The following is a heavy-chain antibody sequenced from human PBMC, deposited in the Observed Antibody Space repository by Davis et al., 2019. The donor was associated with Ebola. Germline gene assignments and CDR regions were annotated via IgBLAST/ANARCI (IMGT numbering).Heavy chain of an antibody. V-gene: IGHV4-38-2*02. D-gene: IGHD2-15*01. CDR1: GYSISSGHY. CDR3: ARCSGGSCEFGLDY. Sequence: MPSETLSLTCTVSGYSISSGHYWGWIRPPPGKGLEWIGSIYHSGSTYYNPSLQSRVTISVDTSKNQFSLKLSSVTAADTAVYYCARCSGGSCEFGLDYWGQGTLVTVSS. CDR2: IYHSGST. J-gene: IGHJ4*02.